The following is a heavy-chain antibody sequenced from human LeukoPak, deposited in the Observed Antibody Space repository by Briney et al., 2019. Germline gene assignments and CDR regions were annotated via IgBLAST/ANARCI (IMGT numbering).Heavy chain of an antibody. CDR1: GFTFDDYG. D-gene: IGHD1-26*01. Sequence: GGSLRLSCAASGFTFDDYGMSWVRQAPGKGLEWVSGINWNGGSTGYADSVKGRFTISRDNAKNSLYLQMNSLRAEDTALYYCARAGEEGRAVVCYMDVWGKGTTVTVSS. CDR2: INWNGGST. CDR3: ARAGEEGRAVVCYMDV. V-gene: IGHV3-20*04. J-gene: IGHJ6*03.